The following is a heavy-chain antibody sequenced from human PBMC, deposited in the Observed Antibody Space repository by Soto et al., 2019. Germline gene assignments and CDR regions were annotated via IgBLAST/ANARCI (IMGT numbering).Heavy chain of an antibody. CDR1: GYTFTSYY. CDR3: ARESDKAAAGRSYYYYGMDV. CDR2: INPSGGST. V-gene: IGHV1-46*01. D-gene: IGHD6-13*01. Sequence: ASVKVSCKASGYTFTSYYMHWVRQAPGQGLEWMGIINPSGGSTSYAQKFQGRVTMTRDTSTSTVYMELSSLRSEDTAVYYCARESDKAAAGRSYYYYGMDVCGQGTTVTVSS. J-gene: IGHJ6*02.